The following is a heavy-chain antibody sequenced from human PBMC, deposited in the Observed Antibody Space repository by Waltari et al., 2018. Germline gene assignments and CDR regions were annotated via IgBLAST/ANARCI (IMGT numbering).Heavy chain of an antibody. D-gene: IGHD1-1*01. CDR2: IIPFLGIS. V-gene: IGHV1-69*02. Sequence: HVQLEQSGAEVKKPGSAVKVSCKASGGTFSTCTVTWVRQAAGQGLEWMGSIIPFLGISKYAQSLQARLTITVDQSTNTGYMELNNLRPEDTGVYYCARSGEMKGTVDYWGQGTLVTVSS. CDR3: ARSGEMKGTVDY. CDR1: GGTFSTCT. J-gene: IGHJ4*02.